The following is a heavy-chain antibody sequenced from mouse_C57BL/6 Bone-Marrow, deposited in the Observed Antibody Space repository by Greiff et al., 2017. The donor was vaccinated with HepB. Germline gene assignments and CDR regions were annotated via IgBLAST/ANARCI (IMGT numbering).Heavy chain of an antibody. Sequence: EVKLVESGGGLVKPGGSLKLSCAASGFTFSSYAMSWVRQTPEKRLEWVATISDGGSYTYYPDNVKGRFTISRDNAKNNLYLQMSHLKSEDTAMYYCARDTDDYDGDCYAMDYWGQGTSVTVSS. CDR3: ARDTDDYDGDCYAMDY. V-gene: IGHV5-4*01. CDR2: ISDGGSYT. CDR1: GFTFSSYA. D-gene: IGHD2-4*01. J-gene: IGHJ4*01.